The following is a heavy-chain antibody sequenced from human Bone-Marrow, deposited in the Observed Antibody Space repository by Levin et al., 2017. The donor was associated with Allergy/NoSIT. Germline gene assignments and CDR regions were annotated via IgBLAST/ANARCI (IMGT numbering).Heavy chain of an antibody. J-gene: IGHJ4*02. Sequence: GGSLRLSCVASGFTFSIYTMNWVRQAPGKGLEWLSFISTNSAYIFYADSVRGRFTISRDNAKRSLDLQLDSLRDDDTAVYYCARGPEVWGQGTPVTVSS. CDR3: ARGPEV. CDR2: ISTNSAYI. CDR1: GFTFSIYT. V-gene: IGHV3-21*01.